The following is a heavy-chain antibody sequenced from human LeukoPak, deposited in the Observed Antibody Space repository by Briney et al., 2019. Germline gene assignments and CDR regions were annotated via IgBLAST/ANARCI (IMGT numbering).Heavy chain of an antibody. J-gene: IGHJ4*02. CDR2: IKQDGSET. D-gene: IGHD6-19*01. CDR1: GFTFSSYW. V-gene: IGHV3-7*01. Sequence: GGSLRLSCAVSGFTFSSYWMTWVRQAPGKGLEWVGNIKQDGSETYYVDSVKGRFTISRDNANNSLYLQMNSLRVDDTAVYYCAGARAQWLILSYDYWGQGTLVTVSS. CDR3: AGARAQWLILSYDY.